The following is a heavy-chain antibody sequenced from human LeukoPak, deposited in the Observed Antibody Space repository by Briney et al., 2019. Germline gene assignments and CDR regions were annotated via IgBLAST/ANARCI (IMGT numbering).Heavy chain of an antibody. D-gene: IGHD3-22*01. CDR1: GDSIGNYY. CDR3: ARSRRTYYYDSSGYYPPDY. V-gene: IGHV4-4*07. J-gene: IGHJ4*02. CDR2: IHSSGST. Sequence: PSETLSLTCTVSGDSIGNYYWSWIRQPAGEGLEWIGRIHSSGSTNYNPSLKSRVTISVDTSKNQFSLELSSVTAADTAVYYCARSRRTYYYDSSGYYPPDYWGQGTLVTVSS.